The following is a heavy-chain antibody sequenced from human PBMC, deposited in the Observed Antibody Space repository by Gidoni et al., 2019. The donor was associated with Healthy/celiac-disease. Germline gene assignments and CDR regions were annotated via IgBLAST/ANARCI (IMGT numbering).Heavy chain of an antibody. D-gene: IGHD3-22*01. CDR3: AKEGDYYDSSGYPSYYFDY. CDR1: GFTVDYYT. Sequence: EVQLVEYVGVVVQPGGSLLLSCAASGFTVDYYTMRWFRQAPGKGLEWVSLISWDGGSTYYADSVKGRFTISRDNSKNSLYLQMNSLRTEDTALYYCAKEGDYYDSSGYPSYYFDYWGQGTLVTVSS. V-gene: IGHV3-43*01. J-gene: IGHJ4*02. CDR2: ISWDGGST.